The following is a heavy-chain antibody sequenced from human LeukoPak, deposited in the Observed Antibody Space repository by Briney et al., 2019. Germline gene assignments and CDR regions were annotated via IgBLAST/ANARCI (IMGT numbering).Heavy chain of an antibody. CDR1: GYTFTGYY. J-gene: IGHJ5*02. CDR3: AREAAMGSGYDSYDWFDP. Sequence: EASVKVSCKASGYTFTGYYMHWVRQAPGQGLEWMGRIIPIFGTANYAQKFQGRVTITTDESTSTAYMELSSLRSEDTAVYYCAREAAMGSGYDSYDWFDPWGQGTLVTVSS. D-gene: IGHD5-12*01. V-gene: IGHV1-69*05. CDR2: IIPIFGTA.